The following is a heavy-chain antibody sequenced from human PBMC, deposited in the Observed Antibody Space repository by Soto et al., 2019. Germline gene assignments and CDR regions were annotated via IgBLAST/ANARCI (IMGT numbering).Heavy chain of an antibody. CDR1: GFTFSSYS. Sequence: EVQLVESGGGLVQPGGSLRLSCAASGFTFSSYSMNWVRQAPGKGLEWVSYISSSSSTIYYADSVKGRFTISRDKAKNSLYLQMNSMRAEDTAVYYCASVDYDFWSGYYPSYYYMDVWGKGTTVTVSS. J-gene: IGHJ6*03. V-gene: IGHV3-48*01. CDR2: ISSSSSTI. CDR3: ASVDYDFWSGYYPSYYYMDV. D-gene: IGHD3-3*01.